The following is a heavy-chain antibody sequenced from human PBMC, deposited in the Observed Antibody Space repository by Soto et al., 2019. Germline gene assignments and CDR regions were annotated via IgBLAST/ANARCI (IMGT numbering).Heavy chain of an antibody. CDR2: ISSGGSTI. CDR1: GLTFSDYY. CDR3: ARRPLKAPFDC. Sequence: GGSLRLSCVASGLTFSDYYMSWIRQAPGKGLEWISYISSGGSTISYADSVKGRFSISRDNAKNTLYLQMNSLRAEDTAVYYCARRPLKAPFDCWGQGTLVTVSS. J-gene: IGHJ4*02. V-gene: IGHV3-11*01.